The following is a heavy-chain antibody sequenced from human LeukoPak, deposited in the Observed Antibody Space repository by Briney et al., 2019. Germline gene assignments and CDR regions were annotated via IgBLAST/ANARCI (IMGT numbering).Heavy chain of an antibody. J-gene: IGHJ4*02. V-gene: IGHV1-46*01. D-gene: IGHD6-19*01. Sequence: ASVKVSCKASGYTFTSYYMHWVRQAPGQGLDWMGVINPSGGSTSYAHKFQGRVTMTRDTSTSTVYMELSSLRSEVTAMYYCARASAHYFDYWGQGTLVTVSS. CDR3: ARASAHYFDY. CDR2: INPSGGST. CDR1: GYTFTSYY.